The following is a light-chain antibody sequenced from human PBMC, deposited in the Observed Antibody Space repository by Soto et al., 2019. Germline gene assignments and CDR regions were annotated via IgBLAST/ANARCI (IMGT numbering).Light chain of an antibody. CDR3: QTWDTGIRV. Sequence: QAVVTQSPSASASLGASVKLTCTLRSGHSSYNIAWYQQQSEKGPRYLMKLNSDGSHTKGDGIPDRFSGSSSGAERYLTISSLQSEDEADYYCQTWDTGIRVFGGGTKLTVL. V-gene: IGLV4-69*01. CDR2: LNSDGSH. CDR1: SGHSSYN. J-gene: IGLJ3*02.